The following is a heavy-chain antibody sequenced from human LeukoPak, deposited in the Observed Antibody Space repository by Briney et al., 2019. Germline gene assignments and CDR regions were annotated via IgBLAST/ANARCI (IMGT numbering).Heavy chain of an antibody. Sequence: GGSMRLSCVASGFTFTSYSMNWVRQAPGKGLEWVSSISTGSTFIYHADSVKGRFTISRDNAENSVYLQMNGLRAEDTAVYYCARGSAGTTYNWFDAWGQGTLVTVSS. CDR1: GFTFTSYS. V-gene: IGHV3-21*06. J-gene: IGHJ5*02. CDR2: ISTGSTFI. D-gene: IGHD1-7*01. CDR3: ARGSAGTTYNWFDA.